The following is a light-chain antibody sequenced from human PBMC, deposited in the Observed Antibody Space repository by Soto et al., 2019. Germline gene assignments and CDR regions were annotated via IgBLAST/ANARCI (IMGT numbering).Light chain of an antibody. CDR3: QQYSSSSYT. CDR2: GAS. CDR1: QSVNNN. Sequence: EIILTQSPASLSVSPGERATLSCRASQSVNNNLAWYQQKPGQAPRLLIYGASTRASGIPDRFSGSGSGTDFSLTISRLEPEDFAVYYCQQYSSSSYTFGQGTKLEI. J-gene: IGKJ2*01. V-gene: IGKV3-20*01.